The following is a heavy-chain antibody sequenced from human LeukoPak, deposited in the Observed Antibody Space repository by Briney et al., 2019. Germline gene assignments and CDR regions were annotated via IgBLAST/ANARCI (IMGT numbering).Heavy chain of an antibody. V-gene: IGHV1-69*01. CDR3: ASSYSSSWPTENFDY. CDR1: GGTFSSYA. J-gene: IGHJ4*02. D-gene: IGHD6-13*01. Sequence: SVKVSCKASGGTFSSYAISWVRQAPGQGLEWMGGIIPIFGTANYAQKFQGRVTITADESTSTAYMELSSLRSEDTAVYYCASSYSSSWPTENFDYWGQGTLVTVSS. CDR2: IIPIFGTA.